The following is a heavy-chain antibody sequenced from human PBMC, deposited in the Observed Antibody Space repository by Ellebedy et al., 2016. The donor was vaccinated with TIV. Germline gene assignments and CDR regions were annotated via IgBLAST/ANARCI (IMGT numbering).Heavy chain of an antibody. CDR1: GFTFSTYG. V-gene: IGHV3-30*18. CDR3: AKDRRADYCRYGPCPSLTTGMDV. J-gene: IGHJ6*02. Sequence: GESLKISCAASGFTFSTYGMQWVRQPPGKGLEWVAFISYDGTTRNHADSVKDRFTISRDNSKNILYLQVSSLRADDTAVYYCAKDRRADYCRYGPCPSLTTGMDVWGQGTTVTVSS. D-gene: IGHD3-16*02. CDR2: ISYDGTTR.